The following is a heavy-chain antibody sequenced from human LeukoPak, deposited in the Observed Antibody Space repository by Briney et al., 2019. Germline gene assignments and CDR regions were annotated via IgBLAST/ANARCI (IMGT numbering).Heavy chain of an antibody. CDR3: ARDYYDSSGYYGFDY. CDR2: IYSGGST. V-gene: IGHV3-66*01. Sequence: GGSLRLSCAASGFTVSSNYMSWVRQAPGKGLEWVSVIYSGGSTYYADSVKGRFTISRDNSKNTLYPQMNSLRAEDTAVYYCARDYYDSSGYYGFDYWGQGTLVTVSS. J-gene: IGHJ4*02. CDR1: GFTVSSNY. D-gene: IGHD3-22*01.